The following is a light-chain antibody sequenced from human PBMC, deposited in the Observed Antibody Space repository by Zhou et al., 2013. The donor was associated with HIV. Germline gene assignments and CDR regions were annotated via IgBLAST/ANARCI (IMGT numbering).Light chain of an antibody. Sequence: DIQMTQSPSTLSASVGDRVTITCRASQSIGAWLAWYQQKPGKAPKLLIYKASNLESGVPSRFSGSGSGTDFTLTIASLQPEDFATYYCQQSYSAPITFGGGAKVEIK. CDR2: KAS. J-gene: IGKJ4*01. CDR1: QSIGAW. CDR3: QQSYSAPIT. V-gene: IGKV1-5*03.